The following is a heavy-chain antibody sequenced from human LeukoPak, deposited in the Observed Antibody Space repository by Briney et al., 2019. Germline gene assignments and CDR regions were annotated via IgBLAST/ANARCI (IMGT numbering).Heavy chain of an antibody. J-gene: IGHJ4*02. V-gene: IGHV1-2*02. Sequence: SVTVSCKASGYTFTGYYMHWVRQAAGQELEGMGWINPNSGGTQYAQKLQGRVTITRDTSNSTLHTELSRLRSDDAAVYYCARGQLVRGLDYWGQGTLVTVSS. CDR2: INPNSGGT. CDR1: GYTFTGYY. D-gene: IGHD6-6*01. CDR3: ARGQLVRGLDY.